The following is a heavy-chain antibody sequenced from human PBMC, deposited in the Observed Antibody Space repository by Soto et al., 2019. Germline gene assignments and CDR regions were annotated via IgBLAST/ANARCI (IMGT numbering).Heavy chain of an antibody. CDR1: GYRFINYA. J-gene: IGHJ4*02. Sequence: QVQLVQSGAEVKEPGASVRVSCRASGYRFINYAIFWVRQDPGQGLEWMGWISTSNGHTNYAQKFTGRISMTTDTSTSTAYVELRSLSYDDTAVYYGVRYMTGSTGNYWGQGTLVTVSS. CDR2: ISTSNGHT. D-gene: IGHD1-1*01. CDR3: VRYMTGSTGNY. V-gene: IGHV1-18*01.